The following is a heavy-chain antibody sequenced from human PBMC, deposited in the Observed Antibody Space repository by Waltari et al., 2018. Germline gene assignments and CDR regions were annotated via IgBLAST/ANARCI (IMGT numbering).Heavy chain of an antibody. CDR2: IKSQNDGATT. V-gene: IGHV3-15*01. J-gene: IGHJ4*01. CDR3: TTLDAPWGG. Sequence: EVQMVESGGGSVKPGDSLRLSCVAPGSGFTAAGLTWVRQAPGKGLGWVGRIKSQNDGATTDFAASVRGRFSISRDDSQNMVFLQMNSLRVEDTALYYCTTLDAPWGGWGHGTLVTVSS. CDR1: GSGFTAAG. D-gene: IGHD7-27*01.